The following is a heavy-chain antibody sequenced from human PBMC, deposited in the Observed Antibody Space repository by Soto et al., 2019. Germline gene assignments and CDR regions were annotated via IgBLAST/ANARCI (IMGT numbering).Heavy chain of an antibody. Sequence: QVQLQESGPGLVKPSETLSLTCTVSGGSVSSGSYYWSWIRQPPGKGLEWIGYIYYSGSTNYNPSLKSRVTISVDTSKNQFSLKLSSVTAADTAVYYYARGGVVSNYVGYWGQGTLVTVSS. D-gene: IGHD2-15*01. J-gene: IGHJ4*02. V-gene: IGHV4-61*01. CDR1: GGSVSSGSYY. CDR2: IYYSGST. CDR3: ARGGVVSNYVGY.